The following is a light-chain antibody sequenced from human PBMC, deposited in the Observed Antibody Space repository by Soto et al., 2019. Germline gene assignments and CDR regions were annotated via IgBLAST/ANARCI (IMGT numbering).Light chain of an antibody. CDR1: QNINNW. CDR3: QQYNIHST. V-gene: IGKV1-5*01. CDR2: AAS. Sequence: DIQMTQSPSTLSASVGDGVTITCRASQNINNWLAWYQQKPGKALNLLIYAASSLQSGVPPRFSGSGSGTQSTLTITRLQPEDFATYYCQQYNIHSTFGQGTKLDSK. J-gene: IGKJ2*01.